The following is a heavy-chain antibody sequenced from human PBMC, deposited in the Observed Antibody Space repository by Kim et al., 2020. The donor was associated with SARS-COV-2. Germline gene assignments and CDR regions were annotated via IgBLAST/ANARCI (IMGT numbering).Heavy chain of an antibody. D-gene: IGHD4-17*01. V-gene: IGHV3-74*01. CDR1: GFTFSSFW. J-gene: IGHJ4*02. CDR3: ARDPYGDYFDY. Sequence: GGSLRLSCAASGFTFSSFWMHWVRQAPGKGLVWVSRINSDGSRTSYADSVKGRFTISRDNAKNTLFLQMNSLRAEDTSVYYCARDPYGDYFDYWGQGTLVTVSS. CDR2: INSDGSRT.